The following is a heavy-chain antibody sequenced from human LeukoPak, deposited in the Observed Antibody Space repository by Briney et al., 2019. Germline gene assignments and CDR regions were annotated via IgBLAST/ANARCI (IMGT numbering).Heavy chain of an antibody. J-gene: IGHJ5*02. CDR3: ARAVAGTHWLDP. CDR2: IDTAGGT. Sequence: GGSVRLSFAASGFTCSTYDMHWVRHVTGKGLEWVSGIDTAGGTYYPDSVKGRLTMSRENAKNSLHLQMNSLRAGDTAVYYCARAVAGTHWLDPWGQGTLVTVSS. V-gene: IGHV3-13*01. CDR1: GFTCSTYD. D-gene: IGHD6-19*01.